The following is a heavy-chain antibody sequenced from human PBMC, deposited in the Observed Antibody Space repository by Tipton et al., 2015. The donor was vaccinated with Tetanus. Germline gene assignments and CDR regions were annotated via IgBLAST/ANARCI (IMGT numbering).Heavy chain of an antibody. CDR3: ARSYDFYDSTGYTDDGMDV. J-gene: IGHJ6*02. Sequence: QLVQSGAEVKKPGASVKVSCKASGYTFTNYYMHWVRQAPGQGLEWMGVINPSAGTTRYEQKFQGRVIMTRDTSTTTVYMELNNLRSEDTAVFYCARSYDFYDSTGYTDDGMDVWGQGTSVTVSS. CDR2: INPSAGTT. V-gene: IGHV1-46*01. CDR1: GYTFTNYY. D-gene: IGHD3-22*01.